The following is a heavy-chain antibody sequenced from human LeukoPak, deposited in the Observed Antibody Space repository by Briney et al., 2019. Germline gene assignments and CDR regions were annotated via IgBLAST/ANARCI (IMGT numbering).Heavy chain of an antibody. CDR1: GYSFNTYY. Sequence: GASVKVSCKASGYSFNTYYMNWVRQAPGQGLEWMGGIIPIFGTANYAQKFQGRVTITADESTSTAYMELSSLRSEDTAVYYCARDRVGLNTGAQKFDPWGQGTLVTVSS. CDR3: ARDRVGLNTGAQKFDP. D-gene: IGHD3-10*01. V-gene: IGHV1-69*13. J-gene: IGHJ5*02. CDR2: IIPIFGTA.